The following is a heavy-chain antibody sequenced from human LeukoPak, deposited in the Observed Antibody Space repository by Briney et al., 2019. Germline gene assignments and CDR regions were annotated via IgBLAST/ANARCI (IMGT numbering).Heavy chain of an antibody. Sequence: PSETLSLTCAVYGGSFSGHYWSWIRQPPGKGLEWIGEINHSGSTNYNPSLKSRVTISVDTSKNQFSLKLSSVTAADTAVYYCARVGGSGYDPTYYYGMDVWGQGTTVTVSS. CDR2: INHSGST. V-gene: IGHV4-34*01. CDR3: ARVGGSGYDPTYYYGMDV. J-gene: IGHJ6*02. CDR1: GGSFSGHY. D-gene: IGHD5-12*01.